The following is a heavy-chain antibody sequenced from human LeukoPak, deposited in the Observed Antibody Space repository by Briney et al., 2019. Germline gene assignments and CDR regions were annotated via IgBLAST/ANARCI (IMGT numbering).Heavy chain of an antibody. V-gene: IGHV4-59*08. CDR3: ARWEYSSSPGAFDI. D-gene: IGHD6-6*01. Sequence: PSETLSLTCTVSGASISSYYWSWIRQPPGKGLEWIGYIYSSVSTNYDPSLKSRVTISLDTSKNQFSLELSSVTAADTAMYYCARWEYSSSPGAFDIWGRGAMVTVSS. J-gene: IGHJ3*02. CDR2: IYSSVST. CDR1: GASISSYY.